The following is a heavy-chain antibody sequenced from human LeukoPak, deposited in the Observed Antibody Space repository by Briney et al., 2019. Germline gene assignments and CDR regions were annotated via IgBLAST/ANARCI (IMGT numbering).Heavy chain of an antibody. D-gene: IGHD3-22*01. CDR1: GFTFTRYW. CDR3: ASDGYVSPFDY. CDR2: IEQDGSEK. Sequence: GGSLRLSCAASGFTFTRYWMNWVRQAPGNGLEWVANIEQDGSEKHYVDSVKGRFAISRDNAKNSLYLQMSGMRAEDTAVYYCASDGYVSPFDYWGQGTPVTVSS. V-gene: IGHV3-7*03. J-gene: IGHJ4*02.